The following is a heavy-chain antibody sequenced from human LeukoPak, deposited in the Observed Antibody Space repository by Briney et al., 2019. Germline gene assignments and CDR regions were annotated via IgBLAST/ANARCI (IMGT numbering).Heavy chain of an antibody. J-gene: IGHJ4*02. CDR3: TRVSIHGDSDY. Sequence: PSETLSLTCTASGGSISSSNYYWGWIRQPPGKGLEWIGSIYYSGNTYYNPSLKSRVTISVDTSKNQFYLKLSSVTSADTAVYFCTRVSIHGDSDYWGQGTLVTVSS. CDR1: GGSISSSNYY. CDR2: IYYSGNT. V-gene: IGHV4-39*07.